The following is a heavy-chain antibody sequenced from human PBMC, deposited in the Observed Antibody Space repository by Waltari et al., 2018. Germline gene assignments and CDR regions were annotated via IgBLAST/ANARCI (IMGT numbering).Heavy chain of an antibody. CDR2: IIPIFGTA. V-gene: IGHV1-69*08. D-gene: IGHD2-15*01. CDR1: GGTFSSYA. Sequence: QVQLVQSGAEVKKPGSSVKVSCKASGGTFSSYAISWVRQAPGQGLEWMGRIIPIFGTANYAQKFQGRVTITADKATSTAYMELSSLRSEDTAVYYCARDLHIVVVVAATYWFDPWGQGTLVTVSS. J-gene: IGHJ5*02. CDR3: ARDLHIVVVVAATYWFDP.